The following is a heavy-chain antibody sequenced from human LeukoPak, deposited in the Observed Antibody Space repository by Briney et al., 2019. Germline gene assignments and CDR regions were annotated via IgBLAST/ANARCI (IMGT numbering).Heavy chain of an antibody. V-gene: IGHV1-69*06. CDR2: IIPIFGTA. Sequence: SVKVSCKASGGTFSSYAISWVRQAPGQGLEWMGGIIPIFGTANYAQKFQGRVTITADKSTSTAYMELSSLRSEDTAVYYCAGGAFRLPAFDYWGQGTLVTVSS. J-gene: IGHJ4*02. D-gene: IGHD2/OR15-2a*01. CDR3: AGGAFRLPAFDY. CDR1: GGTFSSYA.